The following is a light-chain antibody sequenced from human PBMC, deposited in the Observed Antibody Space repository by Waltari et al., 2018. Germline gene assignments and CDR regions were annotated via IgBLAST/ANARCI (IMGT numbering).Light chain of an antibody. CDR3: QSYDSSLRV. CDR2: GNS. Sequence: SVLTHPRPVSAPPWQRPCSTRHGCSSNSGAGHDVHWYQQLPVTAPKLLIYGNSNRPSGVPDRFSGSKSGTSASLAITGLQAEDEADYYCQSYDSSLRVFGGGTKLTVL. V-gene: IGLV1-40*01. CDR1: SSNSGAGHD. J-gene: IGLJ3*02.